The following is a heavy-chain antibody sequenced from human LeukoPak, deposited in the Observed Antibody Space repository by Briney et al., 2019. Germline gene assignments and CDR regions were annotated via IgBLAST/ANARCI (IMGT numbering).Heavy chain of an antibody. CDR2: IYTSGST. CDR3: AGGPAWAGTAFDF. V-gene: IGHV4-4*09. Sequence: SETLCLTCSVSGGSVRSYYWSWIRQFAGKELQWIGYIYTSGSTDYNPSLKSRVTISVDRSRNLIFLNLRSVTAADTAVYYCAGGPAWAGTAFDFWGQGSRVTVSS. CDR1: GGSVRSYY. J-gene: IGHJ4*02. D-gene: IGHD6-19*01.